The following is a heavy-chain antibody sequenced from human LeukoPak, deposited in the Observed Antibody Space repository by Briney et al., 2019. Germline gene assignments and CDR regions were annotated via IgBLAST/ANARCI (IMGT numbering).Heavy chain of an antibody. CDR3: ARDQHYDILTGYTGWYFDL. D-gene: IGHD3-9*01. J-gene: IGHJ2*01. CDR2: IREDGTDK. CDR1: GFAFSSHW. V-gene: IGHV3-7*01. Sequence: GSLSLSCAASGFAFSSHWTSWVRQAPGGGLEWVANIREDGTDKYYGYSVEGRFTISRDNAKNSLYLQMNSLRAEDTAVYYCARDQHYDILTGYTGWYFDLWGRGTLVTVSS.